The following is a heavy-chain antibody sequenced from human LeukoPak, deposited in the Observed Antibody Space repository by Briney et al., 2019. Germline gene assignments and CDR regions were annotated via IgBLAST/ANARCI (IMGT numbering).Heavy chain of an antibody. V-gene: IGHV1-18*01. Sequence: ASVKVSCKASGYTFTSYGISWVRQAPGQGLEWMGWISAYNGNTNYAQKLQGRVTMTTDTSTSTAYMELRSLRSDDTAVYYCASLNYYERADYYYYYMDVWGKGTTVTISS. CDR2: ISAYNGNT. CDR3: ASLNYYERADYYYYYMDV. CDR1: GYTFTSYG. J-gene: IGHJ6*03. D-gene: IGHD3-22*01.